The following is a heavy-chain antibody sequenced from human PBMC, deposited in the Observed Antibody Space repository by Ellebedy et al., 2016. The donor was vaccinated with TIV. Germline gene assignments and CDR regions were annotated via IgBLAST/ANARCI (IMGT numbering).Heavy chain of an antibody. Sequence: PGGSLRLSCAASGLTFSSHAMSWVRQAPGKGLEWVSSITESGGNTYYADSVRGRFTVSRDNARNTVYLQMSSRRAEDTAVYYCARDSGRRISWDNDYWGQGALVTVSS. J-gene: IGHJ4*02. D-gene: IGHD3-10*01. CDR3: ARDSGRRISWDNDY. V-gene: IGHV3-23*01. CDR2: ITESGGNT. CDR1: GLTFSSHA.